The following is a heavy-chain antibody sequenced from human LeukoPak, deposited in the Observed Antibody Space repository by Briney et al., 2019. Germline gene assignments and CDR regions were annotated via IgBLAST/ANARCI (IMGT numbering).Heavy chain of an antibody. Sequence: PSQTLSLTCTVSGGSISSGSYYWSWIRQPAGKGLEWIGRIYISGSTNYNPSLKSRVTISVDPSKNQFSLKLSSVTAADTAVYYCARHGFGSYWYFDLWGRGTLVTVSS. CDR1: GGSISSGSYY. V-gene: IGHV4-61*02. D-gene: IGHD5-18*01. CDR3: ARHGFGSYWYFDL. CDR2: IYISGST. J-gene: IGHJ2*01.